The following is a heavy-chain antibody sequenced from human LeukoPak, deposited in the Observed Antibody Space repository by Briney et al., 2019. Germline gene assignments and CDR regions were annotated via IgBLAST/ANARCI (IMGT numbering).Heavy chain of an antibody. CDR1: GFTFSSYA. Sequence: GGSLRLSCAASGFTFSSYAMSWVRQAPGKGLEWVSAISGSGGSTYYADSVKGRFTISRDNSKNTLYLQMNSLRAEDTAVYYCAKGPSGGPVEVVAAIDYWGQGTLVTVSS. V-gene: IGHV3-23*01. D-gene: IGHD2-15*01. J-gene: IGHJ4*02. CDR3: AKGPSGGPVEVVAAIDY. CDR2: ISGSGGST.